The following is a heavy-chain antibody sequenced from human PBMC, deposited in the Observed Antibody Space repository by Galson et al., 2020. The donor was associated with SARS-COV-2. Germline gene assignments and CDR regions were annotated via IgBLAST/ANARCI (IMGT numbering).Heavy chain of an antibody. Sequence: PGGSLRLSCAASGFTFSTYGMFWVRQAPGKGLEWVAVISFDGSDKYYADSVKGRFTVSRDNSQNTLYLQMDSLKLDDTAVYYCAKEGGASSFEHWGLGTLTAVS. CDR3: AKEGGASSFEH. CDR2: ISFDGSDK. J-gene: IGHJ4*02. CDR1: GFTFSTYG. V-gene: IGHV3-30*18. D-gene: IGHD1-26*01.